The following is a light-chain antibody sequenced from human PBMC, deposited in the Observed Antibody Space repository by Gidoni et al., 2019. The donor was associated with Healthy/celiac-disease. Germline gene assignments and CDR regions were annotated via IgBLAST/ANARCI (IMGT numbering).Light chain of an antibody. V-gene: IGKV1-39*01. CDR3: QQSYSTPPT. J-gene: IGKJ2*01. Sequence: DIQMTPSPSSLSASVGDRVTITCRASQSISSYLNWYQQKPGKAPKRLIYAASSLQSGVPSRFSGSGSGTDFTLTISSLQPEDFATYYCQQSYSTPPTFGQGTKLEIK. CDR1: QSISSY. CDR2: AAS.